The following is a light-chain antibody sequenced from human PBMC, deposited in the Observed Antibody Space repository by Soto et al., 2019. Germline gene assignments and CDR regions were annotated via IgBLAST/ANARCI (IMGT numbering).Light chain of an antibody. CDR3: QHRSNWQGPT. J-gene: IGKJ4*02. CDR1: QSVSSY. V-gene: IGKV3-11*01. Sequence: EIVVTQSPATLSLSPGERATLSCRASQSVSSYLAWYQQKPGQAPRLLVYDATNRATVIPARLSGSGSGTDFTLTISSLEPEDFAVYYCQHRSNWQGPTFGGGTKVDMK. CDR2: DAT.